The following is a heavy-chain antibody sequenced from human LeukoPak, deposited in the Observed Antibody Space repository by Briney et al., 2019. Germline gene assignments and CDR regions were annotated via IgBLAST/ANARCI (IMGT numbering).Heavy chain of an antibody. CDR1: GFSFSVYG. D-gene: IGHD2-8*02. V-gene: IGHV3-23*01. CDR2: FSGMDGAT. Sequence: GRSLRPSCVGSGFSFSVYGVSWVRQAAGRGLGSVSSFSGMDGATSYADSVEGRFTISRDNSKNTLYLQMNSLRAEDTAVYYCAKGMRAIVLLPRAYYFDSWGQGTLVTVSS. CDR3: AKGMRAIVLLPRAYYFDS. J-gene: IGHJ4*02.